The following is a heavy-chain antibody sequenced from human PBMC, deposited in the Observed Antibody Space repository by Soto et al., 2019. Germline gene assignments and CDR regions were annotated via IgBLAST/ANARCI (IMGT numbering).Heavy chain of an antibody. V-gene: IGHV3-11*01. CDR2: ISSSGSII. Sequence: GGSLRLSCAASAFTFSDYYMSWIRQAPGKGLEWVSYISSSGSIIYYADSVKGRFTISRDNAKNSLYLQMNSLRAEDTAVYYRARDLGYYDSSGYFDYWGQGTRVTVSS. CDR1: AFTFSDYY. J-gene: IGHJ4*02. D-gene: IGHD3-22*01. CDR3: ARDLGYYDSSGYFDY.